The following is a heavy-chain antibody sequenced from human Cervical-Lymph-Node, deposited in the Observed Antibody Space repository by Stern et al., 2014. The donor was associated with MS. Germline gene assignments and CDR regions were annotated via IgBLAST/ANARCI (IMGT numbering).Heavy chain of an antibody. CDR1: GFTFSNFS. CDR2: SGTDGGT. V-gene: IGHV3-23*04. D-gene: IGHD1-1*01. Sequence: VQLVESGGGLAPPGGSLRLSCEGSGFTFSNFSMTWIRHAPGKGLEWVSGSGTDGGTHYAESVKGRFSISRDNSKNTLYLQMDRLRVEDTAFYYCGKDLHYWSADSWGQGTLVTVSS. CDR3: GKDLHYWSADS. J-gene: IGHJ4*02.